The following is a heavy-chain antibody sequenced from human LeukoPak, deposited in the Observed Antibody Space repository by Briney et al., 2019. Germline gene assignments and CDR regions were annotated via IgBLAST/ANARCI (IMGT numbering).Heavy chain of an antibody. CDR3: AKTQGFFDH. CDR1: RFTFSNNG. Sequence: GGSLRLSCAASRFTFSNNGMTWVRQAPGKGMEWVTGISDGGDTAYDAGYVKGRFTVSRDNSKNILYLQMNSLRAEDTAIYYCAKTQGFFDHWGQGSLVTVSS. V-gene: IGHV3-23*01. J-gene: IGHJ4*02. CDR2: ISDGGDTA.